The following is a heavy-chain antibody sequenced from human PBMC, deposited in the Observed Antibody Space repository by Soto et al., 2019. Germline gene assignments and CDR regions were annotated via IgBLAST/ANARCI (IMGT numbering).Heavy chain of an antibody. D-gene: IGHD2-2*02. V-gene: IGHV1-69*01. Sequence: QVQLVQSGAEVKKPGSSVKVSCKASGGTFSSYAISRVRQAPGQGLEWMGGIIPIFGTANYAQKFQGRVTITADESTSTAYMELSSLRSEDTAVYYCAREVCSSTSCYKGYYYYGMDVWGQGTTVTVSS. J-gene: IGHJ6*02. CDR2: IIPIFGTA. CDR3: AREVCSSTSCYKGYYYYGMDV. CDR1: GGTFSSYA.